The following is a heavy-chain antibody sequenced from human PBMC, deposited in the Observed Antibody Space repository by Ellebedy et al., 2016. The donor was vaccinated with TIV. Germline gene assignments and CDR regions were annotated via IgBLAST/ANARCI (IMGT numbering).Heavy chain of an antibody. Sequence: AASVKVSCKASGYTFXPYYMXSVRPXPGQGLFWMGLINPGGGGTSYAQKCQGRVTMTRDTSTSTVYMELSSLSSEDTALYYCARAPLSGVFYGMDVWGKGTTVTVSS. CDR3: ARAPLSGVFYGMDV. CDR2: INPGGGGT. D-gene: IGHD3-16*02. J-gene: IGHJ6*04. CDR1: GYTFXPYY. V-gene: IGHV1-46*01.